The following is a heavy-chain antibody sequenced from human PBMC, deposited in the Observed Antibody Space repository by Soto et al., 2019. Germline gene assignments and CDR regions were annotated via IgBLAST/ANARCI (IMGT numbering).Heavy chain of an antibody. CDR1: GFSFSGSA. V-gene: IGHV3-73*01. Sequence: PGGSLRLSCAASGFSFSGSAMHWVRQASGKGLEWVGRIRSKANSYATAYAASVKGRFTISRDDSKNTAYLQMNSLKTEDTAVYYCTRPAGSGYDSDYWAQGTLVTVSS. D-gene: IGHD5-12*01. CDR3: TRPAGSGYDSDY. CDR2: IRSKANSYAT. J-gene: IGHJ4*02.